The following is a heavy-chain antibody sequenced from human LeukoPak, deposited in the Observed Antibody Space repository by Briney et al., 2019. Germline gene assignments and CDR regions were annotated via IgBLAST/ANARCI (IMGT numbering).Heavy chain of an antibody. Sequence: GGSLRLSCAASGFTFNNYAMTWVRQAPGKGLQWVSTINGGDNGDNTYYADSVKVRFTVSRDNSKNTVYLQMNSLRVEDTAVYYCARDGIQLPDTLDYWGLGTLVTVSS. CDR3: ARDGIQLPDTLDY. CDR1: GFTFNNYA. CDR2: INGGDNGDNT. J-gene: IGHJ4*02. D-gene: IGHD1-1*01. V-gene: IGHV3-23*01.